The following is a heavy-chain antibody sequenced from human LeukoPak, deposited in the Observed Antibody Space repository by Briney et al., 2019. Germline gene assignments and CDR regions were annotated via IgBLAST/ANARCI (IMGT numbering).Heavy chain of an antibody. J-gene: IGHJ4*02. CDR1: GFTFSSYS. CDR3: ARENKWELAHFDY. D-gene: IGHD1-26*01. Sequence: GGPLRLSCAASGFTFSSYSMNWVRQAPGKGLEWVSSISSSSSYIYYADSVKGRFTISRDNAKNSLYLQMNSLRAEDTAVYYCARENKWELAHFDYWGQGTLVTVSS. CDR2: ISSSSSYI. V-gene: IGHV3-21*01.